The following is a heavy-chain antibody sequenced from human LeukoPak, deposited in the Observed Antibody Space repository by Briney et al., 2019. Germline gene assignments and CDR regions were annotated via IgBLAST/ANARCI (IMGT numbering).Heavy chain of an antibody. CDR3: ARDRLGYCGYGSCLLFDN. V-gene: IGHV1-18*01. Sequence: ASVRVSSKASGYTFVDYGISWVRQAPGQGLEWMGWISADIGNTNYAQKFQGRVTMTRDRSTSTGYMELTSLTSDDTAVYYCARDRLGYCGYGSCLLFDNWGQGTLVTVSS. CDR1: GYTFVDYG. D-gene: IGHD2-21*01. J-gene: IGHJ4*02. CDR2: ISADIGNT.